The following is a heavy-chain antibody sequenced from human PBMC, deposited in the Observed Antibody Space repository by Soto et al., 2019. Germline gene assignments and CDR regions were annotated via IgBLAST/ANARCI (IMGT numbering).Heavy chain of an antibody. CDR2: IYWDDDK. CDR3: ALQLTAVGYFDS. J-gene: IGHJ4*02. CDR1: GFSLTTAGVG. V-gene: IGHV2-5*02. D-gene: IGHD4-17*01. Sequence: QITLRESGPTLVKPTQTLTLTCTFSGFSLTTAGVGVGWIRQPPGKALVWLALIYWDDDKRYSPSLKSRLTITKDTTKTQVVLTMTNIDPVDAATYYRALQLTAVGYFDSWGQGTLVTVSS.